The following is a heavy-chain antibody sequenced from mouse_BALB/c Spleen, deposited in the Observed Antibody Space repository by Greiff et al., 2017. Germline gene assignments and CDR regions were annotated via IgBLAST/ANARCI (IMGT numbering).Heavy chain of an antibody. J-gene: IGHJ3*01. D-gene: IGHD2-14*01. Sequence: VKLQESGPELVKPGASVKMSCKASGYTFTDYVISWVKQRTGQGLEWIGEIYPGSGSTYYNEKFKGKATLTADKSSNTAYMQLSSLTSEDSAVYFCAGYRYDWFAYWGQGTLVTVSA. CDR2: IYPGSGST. V-gene: IGHV1-77*01. CDR3: AGYRYDWFAY. CDR1: GYTFTDYV.